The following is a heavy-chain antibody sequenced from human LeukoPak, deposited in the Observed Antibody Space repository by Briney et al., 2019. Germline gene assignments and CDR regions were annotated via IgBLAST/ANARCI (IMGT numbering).Heavy chain of an antibody. CDR3: AKVFWSSGYYGYFDY. CDR1: GFTFSSYG. D-gene: IGHD3-22*01. Sequence: GGSLRLSCAASGFTFSSYGMHWVRQAPGKGLEWVAFIRYDGSNKYYADSVKGRFTISRDNSKNTLYLQMNSLRAEDTAVYYCAKVFWSSGYYGYFDYWGQGTLVTVSS. CDR2: IRYDGSNK. V-gene: IGHV3-30*02. J-gene: IGHJ4*02.